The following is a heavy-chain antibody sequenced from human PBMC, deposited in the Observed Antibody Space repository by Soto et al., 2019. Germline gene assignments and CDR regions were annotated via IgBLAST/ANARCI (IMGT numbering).Heavy chain of an antibody. CDR2: IYYSGSI. CDR3: ARDYGMGGRPGRLGFDH. V-gene: IGHV4-59*01. D-gene: IGHD6-6*01. J-gene: IGHJ4*02. CDR1: GGSISGYY. Sequence: SETLSLTCTVSGGSISGYYWSWIREPPGKGLEWIGNIYYSGSINYTPSLKGRVTISVDMSKNQFSLKLSSVTAADTAVYYCARDYGMGGRPGRLGFDHWGQGTLVTVSS.